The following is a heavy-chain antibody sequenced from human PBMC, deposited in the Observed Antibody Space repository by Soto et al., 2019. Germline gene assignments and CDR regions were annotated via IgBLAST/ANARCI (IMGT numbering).Heavy chain of an antibody. Sequence: SETLSLTCTVSGSSISSSSYYWGWIRQPPGKGLEWIGSIYYSGSTYYNPSLKSRVTISVDTSKNQFSLKLSSVTAADTAVYYSARLVNTFFYSGSYYYFDYWGQGTLVTVSS. D-gene: IGHD1-26*01. V-gene: IGHV4-39*01. CDR2: IYYSGST. J-gene: IGHJ4*02. CDR1: GSSISSSSYY. CDR3: ARLVNTFFYSGSYYYFDY.